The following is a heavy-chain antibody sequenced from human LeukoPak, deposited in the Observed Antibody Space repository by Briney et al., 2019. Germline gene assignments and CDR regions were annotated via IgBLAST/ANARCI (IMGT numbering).Heavy chain of an antibody. CDR2: IFYTGIT. Sequence: SETLSLTCTVSGGSISNSRHYWGWIRQSPEKGLQLIAHIFYTGITYYNPSLKSRVTVSVDTSNNQFSLRLTSVTAADTAVYYCARKAYGGDRTFDYWAREPWSPSPQ. J-gene: IGHJ4*02. D-gene: IGHD4-23*01. CDR1: GGSISNSRHY. CDR3: ARKAYGGDRTFDY. V-gene: IGHV4-39*07.